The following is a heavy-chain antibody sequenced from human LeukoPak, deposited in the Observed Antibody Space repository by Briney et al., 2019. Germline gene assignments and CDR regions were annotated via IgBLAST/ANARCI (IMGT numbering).Heavy chain of an antibody. CDR2: IKQDGSEK. V-gene: IGHV3-7*01. Sequence: GGSLRLSRAASGFTFSSYLMSLVRQAPGKGLEWVANIKQDGSEKYYVDSVKGRFTISRDNVKNSLYLQMNSLRAEDTAVYYCARDSSSWYNYFDYWGQGTLVTVSS. CDR3: ARDSSSWYNYFDY. J-gene: IGHJ4*02. CDR1: GFTFSSYL. D-gene: IGHD6-13*01.